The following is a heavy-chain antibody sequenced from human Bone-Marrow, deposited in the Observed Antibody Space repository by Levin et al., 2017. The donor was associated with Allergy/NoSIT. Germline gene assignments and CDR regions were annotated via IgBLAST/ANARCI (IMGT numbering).Heavy chain of an antibody. CDR3: ARAVSPVLYFDY. CDR2: IYPGDSDT. Sequence: GESLKISCQVSGPSFTTSWIGWVRQKPGKGLEWMGMIYPGDSDTRYSPSFQGQVTISADRSITTAYLQWTSLKASDTAMYYCARAVSPVLYFDYWGQGTLVSVSS. V-gene: IGHV5-51*01. D-gene: IGHD5/OR15-5a*01. CDR1: GPSFTTSW. J-gene: IGHJ4*02.